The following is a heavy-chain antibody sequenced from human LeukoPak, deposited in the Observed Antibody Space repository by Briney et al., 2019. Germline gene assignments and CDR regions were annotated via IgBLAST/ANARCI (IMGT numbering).Heavy chain of an antibody. Sequence: GGSLRLSCAASGFTFSSYSMNWVRQAPGKGLEWVSYISSSSSTIYYADSVKGRFTISRDNAKNSLYLQMNSLRAEDTAVYYCASSSGWYGPDRYYYYYYMDVWGKGTTVTVSS. J-gene: IGHJ6*03. D-gene: IGHD6-19*01. V-gene: IGHV3-48*01. CDR3: ASSSGWYGPDRYYYYYYMDV. CDR2: ISSSSSTI. CDR1: GFTFSSYS.